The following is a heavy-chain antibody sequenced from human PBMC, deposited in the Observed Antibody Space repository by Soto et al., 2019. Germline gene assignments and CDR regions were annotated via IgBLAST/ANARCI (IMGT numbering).Heavy chain of an antibody. D-gene: IGHD3-10*01. CDR3: ARDLWFGEFPGYYYGMDV. J-gene: IGHJ6*02. CDR2: IYYSGST. V-gene: IGHV4-31*03. CDR1: GGSISSGGYY. Sequence: SETLSLTCTVSGGSISSGGYYWSWIRQHPGKGLEWIGYIYYSGSTYYNPSLKSRVTISVDTSKNQFSLKLSSVTAADTAVYYCARDLWFGEFPGYYYGMDVWGQGTTVTVSS.